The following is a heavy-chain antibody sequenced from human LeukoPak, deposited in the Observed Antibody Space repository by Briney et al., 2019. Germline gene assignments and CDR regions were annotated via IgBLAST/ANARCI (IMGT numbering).Heavy chain of an antibody. D-gene: IGHD4-17*01. CDR2: IYYSGST. Sequence: SETLSLTCTVSGGSISSGGYFWSWIRQHPGKGLEWIGYIYYSGSTYYNPSLKSRVTISLDTSKNQFSLKLSSVTAADTAVYYCADSYGDRNYYYGMDVWGRGTTVTVSS. CDR3: ADSYGDRNYYYGMDV. J-gene: IGHJ6*02. CDR1: GGSISSGGYF. V-gene: IGHV4-31*03.